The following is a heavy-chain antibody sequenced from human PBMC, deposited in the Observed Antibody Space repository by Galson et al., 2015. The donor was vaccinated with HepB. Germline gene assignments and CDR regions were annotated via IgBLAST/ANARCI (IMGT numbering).Heavy chain of an antibody. CDR3: ARGTYSANWFDP. CDR2: KYDDGST. V-gene: IGHV4-59*11. CDR1: RGSFSTHY. Sequence: SATLSLTCTVSRGSFSTHYWSWIRQPPGRGLEWIGHKYDDGSTNYNPSLESRVSVSVDKSKIQFSLTLSSVTAADTAVYYCARGTYSANWFDPWGQGTLVTVSS. J-gene: IGHJ5*02. D-gene: IGHD1-26*01.